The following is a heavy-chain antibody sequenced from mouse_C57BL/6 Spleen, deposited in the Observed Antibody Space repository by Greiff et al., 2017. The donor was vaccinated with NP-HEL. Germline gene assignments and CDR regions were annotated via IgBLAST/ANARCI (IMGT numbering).Heavy chain of an antibody. CDR3: ATMVTTTYYYAMDY. Sequence: QVQLQQSGPELVKPGASVKISCKASGYAFSSSWMNWVKQRPGKGLEWIGRIYPGDGDTNYNGKVKGKATLTADKSSSTAYMQLSSLTSEDSAVYFCATMVTTTYYYAMDYWGQGTSVTVSS. V-gene: IGHV1-82*01. CDR1: GYAFSSSW. CDR2: IYPGDGDT. J-gene: IGHJ4*01. D-gene: IGHD2-2*01.